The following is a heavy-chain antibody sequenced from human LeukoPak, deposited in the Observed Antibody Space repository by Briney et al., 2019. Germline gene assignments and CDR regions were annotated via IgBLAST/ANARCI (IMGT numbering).Heavy chain of an antibody. D-gene: IGHD5-18*01. V-gene: IGHV3-33*01. J-gene: IGHJ6*02. CDR3: ARESDTAINYYYGMDV. CDR2: IWYDGSNK. CDR1: GFTFSSYG. Sequence: PGGSLRLSCAASGFTFSSYGMHWVRQAPGKGLEWVVVIWYDGSNKYYADSVKGRFTISRDNSKNTLYLQMNSLRAEDTAVYYCARESDTAINYYYGMDVWGQGTAVTVSS.